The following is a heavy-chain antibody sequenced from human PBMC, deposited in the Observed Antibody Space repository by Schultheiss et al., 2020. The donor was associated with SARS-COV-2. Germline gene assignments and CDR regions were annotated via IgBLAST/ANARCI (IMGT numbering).Heavy chain of an antibody. J-gene: IGHJ4*02. V-gene: IGHV4-61*01. CDR1: GGSVSSGSYY. CDR2: IYYTGTT. D-gene: IGHD3-22*01. Sequence: SETLSLTCTVSGGSVSSGSYYWSWVRQTPGRGLECLGYIYYTGTTKYNPSLKSRVTISLDTSKNQFSLKLSSVTAADTAVYYCARLRDSSGYYYGPYYFDYWGQGTLVTVSS. CDR3: ARLRDSSGYYYGPYYFDY.